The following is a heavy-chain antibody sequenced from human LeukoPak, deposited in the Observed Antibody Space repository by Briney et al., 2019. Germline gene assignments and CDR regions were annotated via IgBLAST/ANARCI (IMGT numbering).Heavy chain of an antibody. V-gene: IGHV3-48*03. J-gene: IGHJ6*02. D-gene: IGHD3-10*01. CDR2: ISSSGSTI. CDR3: ARRPIVRGVIRAYYYYGMDV. Sequence: GGSLRLSCAASGFTFSSYEMNWVRQAPGKGLEWVSYISSSGSTIYYADSVKGRFTISRDNAKNSLYLQMNSLRAEDTAVYYCARRPIVRGVIRAYYYYGMDVWGQGTTVTVSS. CDR1: GFTFSSYE.